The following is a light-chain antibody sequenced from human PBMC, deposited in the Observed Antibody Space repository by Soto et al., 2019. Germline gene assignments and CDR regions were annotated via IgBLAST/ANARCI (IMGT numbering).Light chain of an antibody. J-gene: IGLJ2*01. CDR3: QTWGTGTVL. CDR1: SGHSSYA. Sequence: QPVLTQSPSASASLGASVKLTCTLSSGHSSYAIAWHQQQPEKGPRYLMKLNSDGSHSKGDGIPDRFSGSSSGAERYLTISSLQSEDEADYYCQTWGTGTVLFGVGTQVTVL. CDR2: LNSDGSH. V-gene: IGLV4-69*01.